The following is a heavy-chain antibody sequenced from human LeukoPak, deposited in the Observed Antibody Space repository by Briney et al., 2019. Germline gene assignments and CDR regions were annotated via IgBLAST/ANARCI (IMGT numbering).Heavy chain of an antibody. V-gene: IGHV1-46*01. Sequence: GASVTVSCTASGYTFTTYYLHWVRQAPGQGREWMGIINPSGGSTSYAQKFQGRVTVPRDTSTSTVYMELSSLTSEDTAVYYCARENRYCSGVSCYSFDYWGQGTLVTVSS. CDR2: INPSGGST. CDR1: GYTFTTYY. CDR3: ARENRYCSGVSCYSFDY. J-gene: IGHJ4*02. D-gene: IGHD2-15*01.